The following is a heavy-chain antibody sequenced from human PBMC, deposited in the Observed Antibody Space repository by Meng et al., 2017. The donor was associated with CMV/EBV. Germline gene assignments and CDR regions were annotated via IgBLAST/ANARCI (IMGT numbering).Heavy chain of an antibody. CDR3: PRDLGHCSSTSCSDY. V-gene: IGHV4-39*07. CDR2: IYYSGST. CDR1: GGSISSSSYY. J-gene: IGHJ4*02. Sequence: SETLSLTCTVSGGSISSSSYYWGWIRQPPGKGLEWIGSIYYSGSTYYNPSLKSRVTISVDTSKNQFSLKLSSVTAADTAVYYCPRDLGHCSSTSCSDYWGQGTLVTVSS. D-gene: IGHD2-2*01.